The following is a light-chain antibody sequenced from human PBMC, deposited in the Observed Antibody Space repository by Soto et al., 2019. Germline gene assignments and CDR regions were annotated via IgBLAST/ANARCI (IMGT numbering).Light chain of an antibody. J-gene: IGLJ1*01. CDR1: RSDVGYSNY. CDR3: SSYTSSSLYV. CDR2: DVS. V-gene: IGLV2-14*01. Sequence: QSALTQPASVSGSPGQSITISCTGTRSDVGYSNYVSWYQQLPGKAPKHMIYDVSDRPSGVSNRFSGSKSGSTASLTISGLQAEDEADYYCSSYTSSSLYVFGTGTKLTVL.